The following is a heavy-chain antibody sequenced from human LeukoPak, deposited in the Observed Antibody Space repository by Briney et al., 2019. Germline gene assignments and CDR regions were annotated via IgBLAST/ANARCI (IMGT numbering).Heavy chain of an antibody. V-gene: IGHV3-33*06. D-gene: IGHD3-22*01. CDR3: AKDLVWNYYDSKENWYFDL. CDR1: GFTFSSYG. CDR2: IWYDGSNK. J-gene: IGHJ2*01. Sequence: GGSLRLSCAASGFTFSSYGMHWVRQAPGKGLEWVAVIWYDGSNKYYADSVKGRFTISRDNSKNTLYLQMNSLRAEDTAVYYCAKDLVWNYYDSKENWYFDLWGRGTLVTVSS.